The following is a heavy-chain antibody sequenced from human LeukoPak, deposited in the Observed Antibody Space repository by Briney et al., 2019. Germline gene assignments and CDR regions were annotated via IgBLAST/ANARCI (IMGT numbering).Heavy chain of an antibody. CDR1: GDSISSGDYY. D-gene: IGHD7-27*01. CDR3: ARVGIYYYYYYMDV. Sequence: SQTLSLTCTVSGDSISSGDYYWSWIRQPPGKGLEWIGYIYYSGSTNYNPSLKSRVTISVDTSKNQFSLKLSSVTAADTAVYYCARVGIYYYYYYMDVWGKGTTVTVSS. V-gene: IGHV4-61*08. J-gene: IGHJ6*03. CDR2: IYYSGST.